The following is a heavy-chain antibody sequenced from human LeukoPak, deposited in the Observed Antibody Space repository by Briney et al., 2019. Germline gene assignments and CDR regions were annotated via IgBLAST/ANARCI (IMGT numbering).Heavy chain of an antibody. CDR1: GFTFSSYS. CDR2: ISSSSSYI. CDR3: ARDSLYYYGSGSSSPEYYFDY. J-gene: IGHJ4*02. Sequence: DPGGSLRLSCAASGFTFSSYSMNWVRQAPGKGLEWVSSISSSSSYIYYADSVKGRFTISRDNSKNTLYLQMNSLRAEDTAVYYCARDSLYYYGSGSSSPEYYFDYWGQGTLVTVSS. V-gene: IGHV3-21*01. D-gene: IGHD3-10*01.